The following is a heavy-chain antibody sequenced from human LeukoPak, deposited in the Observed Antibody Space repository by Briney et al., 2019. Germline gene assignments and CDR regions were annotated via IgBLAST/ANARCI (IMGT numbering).Heavy chain of an antibody. CDR2: INHSGST. CDR3: AGGRTTETTFYYYYYGMDV. D-gene: IGHD4-11*01. J-gene: IGHJ6*02. V-gene: IGHV4-34*01. CDR1: GGSFSGYY. Sequence: PSETLSLTCAVYGGSFSGYYWSWLRQPPGKGLEWIGEINHSGSTNYNPSLKSRVTISVDTSKHQFSLKLSSVTAADTAVYYCAGGRTTETTFYYYYYGMDVWGQGTTVTVSS.